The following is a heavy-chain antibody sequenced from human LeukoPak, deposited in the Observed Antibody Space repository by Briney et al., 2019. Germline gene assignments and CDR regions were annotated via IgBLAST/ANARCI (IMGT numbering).Heavy chain of an antibody. CDR1: GGSITGKNDY. D-gene: IGHD3-9*01. CDR2: VFHTGIT. V-gene: IGHV4-39*01. Sequence: SETLSLTCTVSGGSITGKNDYWGWIRQTPGKGLEWIGTVFHTGITHYNPSLKSPISISVDTSKNQFSLNLNSVTAADTALYYCARHGILTDHSVRFWGQGILVTVSA. J-gene: IGHJ4*02. CDR3: ARHGILTDHSVRF.